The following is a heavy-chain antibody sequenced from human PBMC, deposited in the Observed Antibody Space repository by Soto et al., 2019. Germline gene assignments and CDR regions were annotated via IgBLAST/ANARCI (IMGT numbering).Heavy chain of an antibody. CDR2: VRGGGDLT. V-gene: IGHV3-23*01. J-gene: IGHJ4*02. Sequence: GSLRLSCAASGFTFTNYAMSWVRQAPGKGLEWITSVRGGGDLTYYADSVKGRFTISRDNSQNTISLQMHGLRAEDSAVYYCARDLRGAFDYWGQGTVVTVSS. D-gene: IGHD1-26*01. CDR1: GFTFTNYA. CDR3: ARDLRGAFDY.